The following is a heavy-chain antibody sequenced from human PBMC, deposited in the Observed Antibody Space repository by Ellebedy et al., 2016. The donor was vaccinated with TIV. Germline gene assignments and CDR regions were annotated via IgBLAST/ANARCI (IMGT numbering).Heavy chain of an antibody. CDR2: IWYDGSNK. Sequence: GGSLRLXXAASGFTFSSYGMHWVRQAPGKGLEWVAVIWYDGSNKYYADSVKGRFTISRDNSKNTLYLQMNSLRAEDTAVYYCARTKGQAKKNYFDYWGQGTLVTVSS. V-gene: IGHV3-33*01. CDR1: GFTFSSYG. J-gene: IGHJ4*02. CDR3: ARTKGQAKKNYFDY.